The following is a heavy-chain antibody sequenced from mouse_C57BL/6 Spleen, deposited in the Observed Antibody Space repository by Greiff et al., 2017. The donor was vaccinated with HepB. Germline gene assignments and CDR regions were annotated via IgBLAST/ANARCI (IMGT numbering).Heavy chain of an antibody. CDR2: IRLKSDNYAT. CDR3: TGPITTVVSFDY. D-gene: IGHD1-1*01. CDR1: GFTFSNYW. Sequence: EVKLVESGGGLVQPGGSMKLSCVASGFTFSNYWMNWVRQSPEKGLEWVAQIRLKSDNYATHYAESVKGRFTISRDDSKSSVYLQMNNLRAEDTGIYYCTGPITTVVSFDYWGQGTTLTVSS. J-gene: IGHJ2*01. V-gene: IGHV6-3*01.